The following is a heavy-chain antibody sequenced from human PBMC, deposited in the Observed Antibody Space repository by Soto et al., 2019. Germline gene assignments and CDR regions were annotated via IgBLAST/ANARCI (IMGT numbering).Heavy chain of an antibody. CDR3: AKGDYYDSSGYLPYFDY. V-gene: IGHV3-23*01. CDR1: GFTFRNYD. Sequence: GGSLRLSCAASGFTFRNYDMSWVRQAPGKGLEWVSAISARGGGPYYTESVRGRFTISRDNSKNTLYLQMNSLRVEDTAVYYCAKGDYYDSSGYLPYFDYWGQGTLVTVSS. CDR2: ISARGGGP. D-gene: IGHD3-22*01. J-gene: IGHJ4*02.